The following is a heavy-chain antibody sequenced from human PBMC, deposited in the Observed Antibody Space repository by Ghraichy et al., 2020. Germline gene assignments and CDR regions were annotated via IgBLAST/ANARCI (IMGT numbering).Heavy chain of an antibody. Sequence: ASVKVSCKASGYTFTGYYMHWVRQAPGQGLEWMGWINPNSGGTNYAQKFQGWVTMTRDTSISTAYMELSRLRSDDTAVYYCARGDQTTVVTWADFDYWGQGTLVTVSS. CDR2: INPNSGGT. J-gene: IGHJ4*02. CDR1: GYTFTGYY. V-gene: IGHV1-2*04. D-gene: IGHD4-23*01. CDR3: ARGDQTTVVTWADFDY.